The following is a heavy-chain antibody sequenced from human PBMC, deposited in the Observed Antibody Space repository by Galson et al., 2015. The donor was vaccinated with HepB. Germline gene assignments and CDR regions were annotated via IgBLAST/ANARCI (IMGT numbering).Heavy chain of an antibody. CDR2: IYYSGST. D-gene: IGHD6-19*01. V-gene: IGHV4-59*01. J-gene: IGHJ6*02. Sequence: SETLSLTCTVSGGSISSYYWSWIRQPPGKGLEWIGYIYYSGSTNYNPSLKSRVTISVDTSKNQFSLKLSSVTAADTAVYYCARDSGWFFSYGMDVWGQGTTVTVSS. CDR3: ARDSGWFFSYGMDV. CDR1: GGSISSYY.